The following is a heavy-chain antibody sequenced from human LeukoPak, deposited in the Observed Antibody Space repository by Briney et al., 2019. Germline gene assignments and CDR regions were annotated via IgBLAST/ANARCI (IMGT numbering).Heavy chain of an antibody. CDR1: GFTFVDYG. J-gene: IGHJ4*02. CDR3: ARSVAASRDY. D-gene: IGHD2-15*01. V-gene: IGHV3-20*04. CDR2: INWNGGST. Sequence: GSLRLSCAASGFTFVDYGMSWVRQAPGKGLEWGSGINWNGGSTGYADSVKGRFTISRDNAKNSLYLQMNSLRAEDTASYYCARSVAASRDYWGQGTLVTVSS.